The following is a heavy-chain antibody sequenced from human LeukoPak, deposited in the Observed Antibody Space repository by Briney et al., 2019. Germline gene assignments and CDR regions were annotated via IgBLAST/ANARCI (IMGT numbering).Heavy chain of an antibody. D-gene: IGHD1-14*01. CDR1: GFTLSTYE. V-gene: IGHV3-48*03. CDR3: ATLSDRNFYYSYGLDV. J-gene: IGHJ6*02. Sequence: GGSLRLSCAASGFTLSTYEMNWVRQAPGKGLEWVAYIGRYGLTTYYADSVKGRLTISGDNAKNSLNLQMNSLRAEDTAVYYCATLSDRNFYYSYGLDVWGQGTTVTVS. CDR2: IGRYGLTT.